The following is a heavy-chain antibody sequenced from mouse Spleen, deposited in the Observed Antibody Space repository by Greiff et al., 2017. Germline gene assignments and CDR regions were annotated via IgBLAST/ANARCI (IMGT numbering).Heavy chain of an antibody. CDR1: GYTFTSYW. V-gene: IGHV1-69*01. J-gene: IGHJ2*01. D-gene: IGHD1-1*01. Sequence: VQLQQPGAELVMPGASVKLSCKASGYTFTSYWMHWVKQRPGQGLEWIGEIDPSDSYTNYNQKFKGKATLTVDKSSSTAYMQLRSLTSEDSAVYYCARRYYGLDYWGQGTTLTVSS. CDR3: ARRYYGLDY. CDR2: IDPSDSYT.